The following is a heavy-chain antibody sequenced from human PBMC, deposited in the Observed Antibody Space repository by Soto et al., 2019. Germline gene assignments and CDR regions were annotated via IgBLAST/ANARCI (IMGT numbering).Heavy chain of an antibody. Sequence: GGSLRLSCAASGFMFSSYAMSWVRQAPGKGLEWVSGISGSGNSTYYADSVKGRFTISRDNSKNTLYLQMNSLRAEGTAVYYCAKELGTYYDFWSGSYYYYGMGFWGQGTTVTVSS. CDR2: ISGSGNST. V-gene: IGHV3-23*01. J-gene: IGHJ6*02. CDR1: GFMFSSYA. D-gene: IGHD3-3*01. CDR3: AKELGTYYDFWSGSYYYYGMGF.